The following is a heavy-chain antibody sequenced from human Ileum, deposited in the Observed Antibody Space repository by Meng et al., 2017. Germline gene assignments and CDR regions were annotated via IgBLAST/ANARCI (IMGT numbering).Heavy chain of an antibody. V-gene: IGHV1-8*01. CDR2: MSPRSDDT. CDR1: GYTFSSLD. CDR3: ARGVTAGLDY. D-gene: IGHD5-18*01. J-gene: IGHJ4*02. Sequence: QVQLVQSGSEVKKPGASVKVSCKASGYTFSSLDINWVRQAPGQGLEWMGWMSPRSDDTGYAQKFQGRVTMTRDTSISTAHMELSSLTSEDTAIYYCARGVTAGLDYWGQGTLVTVSS.